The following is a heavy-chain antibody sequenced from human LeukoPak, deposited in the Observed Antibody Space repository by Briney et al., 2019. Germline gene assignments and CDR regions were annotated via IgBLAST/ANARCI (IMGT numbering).Heavy chain of an antibody. J-gene: IGHJ4*02. D-gene: IGHD4-17*01. CDR2: INHSGST. CDR1: GGSFSGYY. V-gene: IGHV4-34*01. CDR3: ARGPVTITVTTYFGY. Sequence: PSETLPLTCAVYGGSFSGYYWSWIRQPPGKGLEWIGEINHSGSTNYNPSLKSRVTISVDTSKNQFSLKLRSVTAADTAVYYCARGPVTITVTTYFGYWGQGTLVTVSS.